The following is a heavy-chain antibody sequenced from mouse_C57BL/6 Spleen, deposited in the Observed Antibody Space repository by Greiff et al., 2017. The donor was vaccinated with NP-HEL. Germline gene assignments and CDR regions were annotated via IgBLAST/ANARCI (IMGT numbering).Heavy chain of an antibody. CDR3: ARITTVVPYFDV. V-gene: IGHV1-69*01. CDR2: IDPSDSYT. Sequence: QVQLQQPGAELVMPGASVKLSCKASGYTFTSYWMHWVKQRPGQGLEWIGEIDPSDSYTNYNQKFKGKSTLTVDKSSSTAYMQLSSLTSEDSAVYYCARITTVVPYFDVWGTGTTVTVSS. J-gene: IGHJ1*03. D-gene: IGHD1-1*01. CDR1: GYTFTSYW.